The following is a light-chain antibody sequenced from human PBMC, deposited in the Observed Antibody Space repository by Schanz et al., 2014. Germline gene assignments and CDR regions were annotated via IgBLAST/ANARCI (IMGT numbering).Light chain of an antibody. CDR3: QQSYSTLLT. J-gene: IGKJ4*01. Sequence: DIQLTQSPSSLSASVGERVTITCRASQDITTNLNWYQQKLGRAPKLLIYDASSLESGVPSRFSGSGSGTDFTLTISSLQPEDFATYYCQQSYSTLLTFGGGTKVEIK. CDR1: QDITTN. CDR2: DAS. V-gene: IGKV1-39*01.